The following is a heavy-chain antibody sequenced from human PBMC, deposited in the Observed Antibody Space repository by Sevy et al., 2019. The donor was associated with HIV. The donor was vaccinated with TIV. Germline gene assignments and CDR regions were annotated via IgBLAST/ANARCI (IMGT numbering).Heavy chain of an antibody. J-gene: IGHJ4*02. CDR1: GFTFSGNW. Sequence: GGSLRLSCAASGFTFSGNWMSWVRQAPGKGLEWVADIKEDGSEKHYVDSVKGRFTISRDNAKKSLYLQMNNLRAEDTAVYYCARDAGYCSSTSCYRGDYFDCWGQGTLVTVSS. V-gene: IGHV3-7*01. CDR3: ARDAGYCSSTSCYRGDYFDC. CDR2: IKEDGSEK. D-gene: IGHD2-2*02.